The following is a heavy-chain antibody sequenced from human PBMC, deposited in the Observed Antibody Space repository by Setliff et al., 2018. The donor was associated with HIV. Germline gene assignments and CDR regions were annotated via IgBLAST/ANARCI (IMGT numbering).Heavy chain of an antibody. V-gene: IGHV3-7*01. CDR2: ITQDGSDK. CDR3: ARDQEHIIVVSATGNMPGYLRYFYMDV. CDR1: GFTFSTYQ. D-gene: IGHD2-2*01. J-gene: IGHJ6*03. Sequence: GGSLRLSCAASGFTFSTYQRSWVRQAPGKGLEWVAKITQDGSDKYYVDSVKGRFTISRDNSHNLLYLQMNSLRAEDTAVYYCARDQEHIIVVSATGNMPGYLRYFYMDVWGKGSTVTVSS.